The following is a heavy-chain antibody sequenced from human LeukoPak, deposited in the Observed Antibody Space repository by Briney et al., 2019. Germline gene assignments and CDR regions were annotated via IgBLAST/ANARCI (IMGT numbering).Heavy chain of an antibody. Sequence: PGRSLRLSCAASGFTFEDYGMHWVRQAPGKGLEWVSSISWNSGNKYYADSVKGRFTISRDNSKNTLYLQMNSLRAEDTAVYYCANENYYGSGSYPDYWGQGTLVTVSS. CDR2: ISWNSGNK. V-gene: IGHV3-9*01. CDR3: ANENYYGSGSYPDY. CDR1: GFTFEDYG. D-gene: IGHD3-10*01. J-gene: IGHJ4*02.